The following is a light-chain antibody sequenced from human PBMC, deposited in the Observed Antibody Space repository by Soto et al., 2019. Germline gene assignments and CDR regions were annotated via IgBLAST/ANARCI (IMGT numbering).Light chain of an antibody. CDR2: GAS. CDR3: QQYDDWPPWT. J-gene: IGKJ1*01. Sequence: EIVITQSPSALSLSPFDASTLSCRASQSVHSRLAWYQQKPGQAPRLLIYGASTRATGTPPRFRGSGSGTEFTLTISSLQSEDFAVYYCQQYDDWPPWTFGPGTRWIS. CDR1: QSVHSR. V-gene: IGKV3-15*01.